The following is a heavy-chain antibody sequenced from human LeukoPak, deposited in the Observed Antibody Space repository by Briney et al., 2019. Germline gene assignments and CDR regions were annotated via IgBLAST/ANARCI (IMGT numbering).Heavy chain of an antibody. CDR3: AKEYLPYYYDSSGYYH. CDR1: GFTFDDYA. Sequence: GGSLRLSCAASGFTFDDYAMHWVRQAPGKGLEWVSGISWNSGSIGYADSVKGRFTISRDNAKNSLYLQMNSLRAEDTALYYCAKEYLPYYYDSSGYYHWGQGTLVSVSS. V-gene: IGHV3-9*01. J-gene: IGHJ5*02. CDR2: ISWNSGSI. D-gene: IGHD3-22*01.